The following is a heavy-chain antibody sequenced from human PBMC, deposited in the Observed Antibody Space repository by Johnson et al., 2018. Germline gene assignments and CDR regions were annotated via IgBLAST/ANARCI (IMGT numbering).Heavy chain of an antibody. CDR2: ISYDGSNK. Sequence: QVQLVQSGGGVVQPGRSLRLSCAASGFTFSSYAMHWVRQAPGKGLEWVAVISYDGSNKYYADSVKGRFTIPRDNSKNTLYLQMNSLRAEDTAGYYCARATMVRGVIYYYYYMDVWGKGTTVTVSS. J-gene: IGHJ6*03. D-gene: IGHD3-10*01. CDR3: ARATMVRGVIYYYYYMDV. V-gene: IGHV3-30-3*01. CDR1: GFTFSSYA.